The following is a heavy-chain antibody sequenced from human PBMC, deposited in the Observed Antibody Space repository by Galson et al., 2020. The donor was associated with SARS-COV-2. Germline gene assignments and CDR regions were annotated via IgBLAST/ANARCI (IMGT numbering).Heavy chain of an antibody. CDR3: ATDLGLGYYLFPGAFDI. V-gene: IGHV1-24*01. CDR2: FDPEDGET. Sequence: ASVKVSCKVSGYTLTEFSMHWVRQAPGKGLEWMGGFDPEDGETIYAQTFQGRVTMTEDTSTDTAYMELSSLRSEDTAVYYCATDLGLGYYLFPGAFDIWGQGTMVTVSS. J-gene: IGHJ3*02. D-gene: IGHD3-22*01. CDR1: GYTLTEFS.